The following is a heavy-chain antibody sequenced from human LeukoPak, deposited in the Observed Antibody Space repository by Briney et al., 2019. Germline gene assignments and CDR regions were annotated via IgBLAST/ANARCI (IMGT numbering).Heavy chain of an antibody. Sequence: GGSLRLSCAASGFTFSSYAMSWVRQAPGTGLEWVTAISGSGGSTYYADSVKGRFTISRDNSKNTLYLQMNSLRAEDTAVYYCAKDGSSWSFDYWGQGTLVTVSS. CDR1: GFTFSSYA. D-gene: IGHD6-13*01. CDR2: ISGSGGST. V-gene: IGHV3-23*01. CDR3: AKDGSSWSFDY. J-gene: IGHJ4*02.